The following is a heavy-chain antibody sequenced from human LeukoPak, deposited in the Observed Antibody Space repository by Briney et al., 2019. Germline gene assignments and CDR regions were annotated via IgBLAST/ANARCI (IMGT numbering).Heavy chain of an antibody. Sequence: GGSLRLSCAASGFPLRSSWMHWVRQAPGGGLVWVSRLNADGISASYANSVKGRFTISRDNVKNTLYLQMNSLRAEDTAVYYCARDFTIFDAFDIWGQGTMVTVSS. CDR3: ARDFTIFDAFDI. D-gene: IGHD3-3*01. V-gene: IGHV3-74*01. J-gene: IGHJ3*02. CDR2: LNADGISA. CDR1: GFPLRSSW.